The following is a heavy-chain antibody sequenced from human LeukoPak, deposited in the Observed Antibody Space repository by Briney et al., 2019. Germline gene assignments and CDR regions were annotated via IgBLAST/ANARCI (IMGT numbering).Heavy chain of an antibody. CDR1: EFTFSENY. D-gene: IGHD3-10*01. J-gene: IGHJ5*02. V-gene: IGHV3-11*01. CDR3: AREGSGSRPWFDP. Sequence: PGGSLRLSCVASEFTFSENYMSWIRQASGKGLEWTSYISSSGSTIYYADSVKGRFTVSRDNAKNSLYLQMNSLRAEDTAVYYCAREGSGSRPWFDPWGQGTLVTVSS. CDR2: ISSSGSTI.